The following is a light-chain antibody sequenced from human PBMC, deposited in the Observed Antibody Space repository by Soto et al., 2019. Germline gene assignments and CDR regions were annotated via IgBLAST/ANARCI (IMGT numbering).Light chain of an antibody. CDR1: MRDVGAYNL. CDR2: EVR. J-gene: IGLJ3*02. V-gene: IGLV2-14*01. CDR3: SAYTARSTLV. Sequence: QSVLTQPASVSGSAGQSITISCSGTMRDVGAYNLVSWYQQHPGTAPKLIIYEVRNRPSGISSRFSGSRSGNTASLTIYGLQSEDEGDYHCSAYTARSTLVFGGGTQLTVL.